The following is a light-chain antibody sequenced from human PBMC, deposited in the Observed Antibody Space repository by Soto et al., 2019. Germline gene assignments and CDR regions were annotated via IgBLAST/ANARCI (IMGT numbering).Light chain of an antibody. Sequence: QSALTQPASVSGSPGQSITISCTGTSSDVGGYKYVSWYQQHPGKAPKLMIDDIRNRPSGVSKRFSGSKSGNTASLTISGLQAEDEAIYYCSSYTSSSTRVFGTGTKLTVL. CDR1: SSDVGGYKY. CDR3: SSYTSSSTRV. V-gene: IGLV2-14*03. J-gene: IGLJ1*01. CDR2: DIR.